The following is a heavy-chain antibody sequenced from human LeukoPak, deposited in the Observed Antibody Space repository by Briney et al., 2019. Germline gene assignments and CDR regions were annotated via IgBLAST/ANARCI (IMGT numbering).Heavy chain of an antibody. V-gene: IGHV3-48*04. CDR3: ARDGYNYFYYYYYYMDV. CDR1: GFTFSSYS. Sequence: GGSLRLSCAASGFTFSSYSINWVRQAPGKGLEWVSYISSSSSTIYYADSVKGRFTISRDNAKNSLYLQMNSLRAEDTAVYYCARDGYNYFYYYYYYMDVWGKGTTVTVSS. CDR2: ISSSSSTI. J-gene: IGHJ6*03. D-gene: IGHD5-24*01.